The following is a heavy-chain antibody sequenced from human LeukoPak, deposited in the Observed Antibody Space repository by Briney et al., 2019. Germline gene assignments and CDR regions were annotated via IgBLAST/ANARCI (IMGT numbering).Heavy chain of an antibody. J-gene: IGHJ4*02. CDR2: ISYDGSNE. CDR3: AKGGEYTVTFEGGY. D-gene: IGHD4-17*01. CDR1: GFTLSSYG. Sequence: GSLRLSCAASGFTLSSYGMHWVRQAPGKGLEWVAVISYDGSNEYYAHSVKGRFTISRDNSKNTLYLQMNSLRIEDTAVYYCAKGGEYTVTFEGGYWGQGTLVTVSS. V-gene: IGHV3-30*18.